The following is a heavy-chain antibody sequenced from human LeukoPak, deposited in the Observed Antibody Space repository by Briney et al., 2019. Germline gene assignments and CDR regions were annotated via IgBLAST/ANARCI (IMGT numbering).Heavy chain of an antibody. CDR3: AREAYCHDTTGRFDL. Sequence: GGSLRLSCAASGFTVRRNYMSWVRQAPGKGLEWVSVIYSSERTYYAESVQGRFTVFRDDSENAIYLQMDSLRAEDTAVYYCAREAYCHDTTGRFDLWGQGTLVTVSS. J-gene: IGHJ4*02. V-gene: IGHV3-53*01. D-gene: IGHD1-1*01. CDR1: GFTVRRNY. CDR2: IYSSERT.